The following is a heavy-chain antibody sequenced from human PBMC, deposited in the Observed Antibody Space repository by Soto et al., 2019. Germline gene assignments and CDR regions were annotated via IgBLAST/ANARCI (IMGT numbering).Heavy chain of an antibody. CDR1: GFTFGDYA. CDR3: TRDYLRYFDWFPYGMDV. Sequence: GSLRLSCTASGFTFGDYAMSWVRQAPGKGLEWVGFIRSKAYGGTTEYAASVKGRFTISRDDSKSIAYLQMNSLKTEDTAVYYCTRDYLRYFDWFPYGMDVWGQGTTVTVSS. CDR2: IRSKAYGGTT. V-gene: IGHV3-49*04. J-gene: IGHJ6*02. D-gene: IGHD3-9*01.